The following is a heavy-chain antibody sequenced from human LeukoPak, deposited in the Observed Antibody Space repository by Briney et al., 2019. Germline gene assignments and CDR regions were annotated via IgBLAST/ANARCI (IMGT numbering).Heavy chain of an antibody. J-gene: IGHJ6*02. V-gene: IGHV4-31*03. CDR2: IYYSGST. Sequence: PSQTLSLTCTVSGGSINSGGCYWSWIRQHPEKGLEWIGYIYYSGSTYYNPSLKSRLSISIDTSKNQFSLKLSSVTAADTAVYYCARDVVVPAAMHGYYYYYGMDVWGQGTTVTVSS. CDR1: GGSINSGGCY. CDR3: ARDVVVPAAMHGYYYYYGMDV. D-gene: IGHD2-2*01.